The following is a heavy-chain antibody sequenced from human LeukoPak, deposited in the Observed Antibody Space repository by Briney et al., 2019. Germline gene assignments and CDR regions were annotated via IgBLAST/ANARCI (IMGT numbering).Heavy chain of an antibody. J-gene: IGHJ4*02. CDR2: IIPIFGTA. CDR1: GGTFSSYA. CDR3: ASLAGYDSSGHVDY. V-gene: IGHV1-69*13. D-gene: IGHD3-22*01. Sequence: GASVKVSCKASGGTFSSYAISWVRQAPGQGLEWMGGIIPIFGTANYAQKFQGRVTITADESTSTAYMELSRLRSDDTAVYYCASLAGYDSSGHVDYWGQGTLVTVSS.